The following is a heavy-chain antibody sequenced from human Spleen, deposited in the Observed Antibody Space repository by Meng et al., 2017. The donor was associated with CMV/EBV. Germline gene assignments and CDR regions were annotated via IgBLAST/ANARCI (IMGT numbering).Heavy chain of an antibody. V-gene: IGHV3-74*01. Sequence: AASGCTFSLYWIHLVRQAPGKRLVWGSRIHTDGTITTYPDSVKGLFTISRDNAQNTLFLQVNSLTTEDTAVYYCGRGASYRTSSVDYWGQGTLVTVSS. CDR2: IHTDGTIT. CDR3: GRGASYRTSSVDY. D-gene: IGHD6-6*01. CDR1: GCTFSLYW. J-gene: IGHJ4*02.